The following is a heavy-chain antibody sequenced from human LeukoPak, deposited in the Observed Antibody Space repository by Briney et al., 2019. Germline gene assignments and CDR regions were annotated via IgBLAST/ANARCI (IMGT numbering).Heavy chain of an antibody. CDR1: GYTFTSYG. CDR3: ARDLGHYYDSSGYLLDY. Sequence: ASVKVSCKASGYTFTSYGISWMRQAPGQGLEWMGWISAYNGNTNYAQKLQGRVTMTTDTSTSTAYMELRSLRSDDTAVYYCARDLGHYYDSSGYLLDYWGQGTLVTVSS. J-gene: IGHJ4*02. V-gene: IGHV1-18*01. CDR2: ISAYNGNT. D-gene: IGHD3-22*01.